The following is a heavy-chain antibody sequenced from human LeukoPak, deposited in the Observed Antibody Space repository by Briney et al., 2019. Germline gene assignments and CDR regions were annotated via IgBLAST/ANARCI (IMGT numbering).Heavy chain of an antibody. CDR1: GGSVSSGSYY. D-gene: IGHD6-13*01. J-gene: IGHJ4*02. CDR3: ARATAGKHYFDF. CDR2: IYYSGST. V-gene: IGHV4-61*01. Sequence: SETLSLTCTVSGGSVSSGSYYWSWIRQPPGKGLEWIGYIYYSGSTNYNPSLKSRVTISVDTSRNQFSLNLSSVTAADTAVYYCARATAGKHYFDFWGQGTLVTVSS.